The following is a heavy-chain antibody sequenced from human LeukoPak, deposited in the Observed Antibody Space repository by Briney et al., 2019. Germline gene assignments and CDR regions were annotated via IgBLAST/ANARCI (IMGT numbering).Heavy chain of an antibody. D-gene: IGHD1-1*01. CDR2: ISSSSSYI. J-gene: IGHJ3*02. CDR3: ARMEPGGAFDI. Sequence: PGGSLRLSCAASGSTFSSYSMNWVRQAPGKGLEWVSSISSSSSYIYYADSVKGRFTISRDNAKNSLYLQMNSLRAEDTAVYYCARMEPGGAFDIWGQGTMVTVSS. V-gene: IGHV3-21*01. CDR1: GSTFSSYS.